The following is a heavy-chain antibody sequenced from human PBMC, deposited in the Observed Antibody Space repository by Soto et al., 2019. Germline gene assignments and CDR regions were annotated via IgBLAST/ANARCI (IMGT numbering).Heavy chain of an antibody. Sequence: EVQLVESGGGLVKPGGSLRLSCAASGFTFTRYSMNWVRQAPGKGLEWLAHIHENGHFKFYVDSVKGRFTISRDDALNSLYLQMNSLRAEDTAMYYCARDEGVPINYRFDYWGQGTLVTVSS. D-gene: IGHD4-4*01. CDR3: ARDEGVPINYRFDY. CDR2: IHENGHFK. V-gene: IGHV3-7*03. J-gene: IGHJ4*02. CDR1: GFTFTRYS.